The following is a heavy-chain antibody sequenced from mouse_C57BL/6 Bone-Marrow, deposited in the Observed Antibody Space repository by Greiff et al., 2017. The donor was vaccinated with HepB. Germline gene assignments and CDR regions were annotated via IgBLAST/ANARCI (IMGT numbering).Heavy chain of an antibody. D-gene: IGHD1-1*01. CDR3: ASLLLRYYVDY. Sequence: QVQLQQSGAELMKPGASVKLSCKATGYTFTGYWIEWVKQRPGHGLEWIGEILPGSGSTNYNEKFKGKATLPADKSSNTAYMQLSSLTTEDSAIYYCASLLLRYYVDYWGQGTTLTVSS. V-gene: IGHV1-9*01. J-gene: IGHJ2*01. CDR2: ILPGSGST. CDR1: GYTFTGYW.